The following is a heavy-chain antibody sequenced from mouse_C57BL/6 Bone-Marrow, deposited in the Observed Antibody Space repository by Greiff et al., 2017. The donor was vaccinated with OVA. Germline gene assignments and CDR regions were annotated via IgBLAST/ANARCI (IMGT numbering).Heavy chain of an antibody. D-gene: IGHD2-3*01. V-gene: IGHV1-63*01. CDR3: ARDGGFYFDY. J-gene: IGHJ2*01. Sequence: VQLQQSGAELVRPGTSVKMSCKASGYTFTNYWIGWAKQRPGHGLEWIGDIYPGGGYTNYNEKFKGKATLTADKSSSTAYMQVSSLTSEDSAIYYCARDGGFYFDYWGQGTTLTVSS. CDR2: IYPGGGYT. CDR1: GYTFTNYW.